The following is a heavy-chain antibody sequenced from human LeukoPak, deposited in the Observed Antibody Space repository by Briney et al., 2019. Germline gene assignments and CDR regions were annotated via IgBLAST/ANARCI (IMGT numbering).Heavy chain of an antibody. CDR1: GYTFTSYD. V-gene: IGHV1-8*01. CDR2: MNPNSGNT. J-gene: IGHJ6*02. D-gene: IGHD4-23*01. Sequence: GASVKVSCKASGYTFTSYDINWVRQATGQGLEWMGWMNPNSGNTGYAQKFQGRVTMTRNTSISTAYMELSSLRSEDTAVYYCARAGVVNYYYGMDVWGQGTTVTVSS. CDR3: ARAGVVNYYYGMDV.